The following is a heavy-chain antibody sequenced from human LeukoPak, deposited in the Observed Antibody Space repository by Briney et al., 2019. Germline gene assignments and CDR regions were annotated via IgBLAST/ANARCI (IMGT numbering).Heavy chain of an antibody. Sequence: SETLSLTCSVSGGFNTHYYWTWIRQPPGKELEWIGYIYHSGSTKYNPSLKSRVPISVDTSKNHFSLKLSSVTAADTAVYYCARGQWLPVFDFWGQGTLVTVSS. CDR3: ARGQWLPVFDF. D-gene: IGHD3-22*01. V-gene: IGHV4-59*12. J-gene: IGHJ4*02. CDR1: GGFNTHYY. CDR2: IYHSGST.